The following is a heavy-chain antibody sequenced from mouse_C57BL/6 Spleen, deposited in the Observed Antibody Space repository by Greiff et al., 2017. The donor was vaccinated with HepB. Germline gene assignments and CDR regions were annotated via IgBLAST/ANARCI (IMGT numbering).Heavy chain of an antibody. Sequence: QVHVKQPGAELVMPGASVKLSCKASGYTFTSYWMHWVKQRPGQGLEWIGEIDPSDSYTNYNQKFKGKSTLTVDKSSSTAYMQLSSLTSEDSAVYYCARHYSSYWYFDVWGTGTTVTVSS. CDR1: GYTFTSYW. V-gene: IGHV1-69*01. CDR3: ARHYSSYWYFDV. D-gene: IGHD1-1*02. J-gene: IGHJ1*03. CDR2: IDPSDSYT.